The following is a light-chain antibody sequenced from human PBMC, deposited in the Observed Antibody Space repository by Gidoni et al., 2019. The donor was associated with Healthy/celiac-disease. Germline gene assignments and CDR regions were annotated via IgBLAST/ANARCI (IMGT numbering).Light chain of an antibody. CDR2: LGS. Sequence: IVLTQSPLSLPVTPGEPASISCRSSQSLLHSNGYNYLDWYLQKPGQSPQLLIYLGSNRASGVPDRFSGSGSGTDFTLKISRVEAEDVGVYYCMQALQTPLTFGGWTKVEIK. J-gene: IGKJ4*01. V-gene: IGKV2-28*01. CDR1: QSLLHSNGYNY. CDR3: MQALQTPLT.